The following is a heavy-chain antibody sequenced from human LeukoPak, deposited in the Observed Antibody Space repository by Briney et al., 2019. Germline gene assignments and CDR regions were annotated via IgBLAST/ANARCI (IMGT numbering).Heavy chain of an antibody. D-gene: IGHD6-13*01. V-gene: IGHV4-39*01. Sequence: SETLSLTCSVSGGSISSSSSYWGWIRQPPGKGLEWIGSIYYSGSSFDNPALKSRVTISVDTSKNQFSLKLSSMTAADTAVYYCARAYYSTSWYGVWGQGTLVTVSS. CDR3: ARAYYSTSWYGV. CDR2: IYYSGSS. J-gene: IGHJ3*01. CDR1: GGSISSSSSY.